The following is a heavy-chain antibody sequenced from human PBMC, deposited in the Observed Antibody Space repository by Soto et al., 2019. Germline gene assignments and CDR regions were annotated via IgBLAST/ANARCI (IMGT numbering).Heavy chain of an antibody. Sequence: QVQLVQSGAEVEKPGSSVKVSCKASGGTFSSYAISWVRQAPGQGLEWMGGIIPIFGTANYAQKFQGRVTITADESTSTAYMELSSLRSEYTTVYYCARDSGGTTVAFGMDVWGQGTTVTVSS. V-gene: IGHV1-69*01. CDR3: ARDSGGTTVAFGMDV. D-gene: IGHD4-17*01. CDR2: IIPIFGTA. J-gene: IGHJ6*02. CDR1: GGTFSSYA.